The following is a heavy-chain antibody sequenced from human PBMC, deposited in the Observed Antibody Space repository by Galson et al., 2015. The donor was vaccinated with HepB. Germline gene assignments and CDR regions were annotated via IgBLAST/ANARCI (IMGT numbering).Heavy chain of an antibody. J-gene: IGHJ4*02. D-gene: IGHD3/OR15-3a*01. CDR1: GFTFSSYA. CDR2: ISGSGGST. CDR3: AKHWTRNGEFDY. V-gene: IGHV3-23*01. Sequence: SLSLSCAASGFTFSSYAMSWVRQAPGKGLEWVSAISGSGGSTYYADSVKGRFTISRDNSKNTLYLQMNSLRAEDTAVYYCAKHWTRNGEFDYWGQGTLVTVSS.